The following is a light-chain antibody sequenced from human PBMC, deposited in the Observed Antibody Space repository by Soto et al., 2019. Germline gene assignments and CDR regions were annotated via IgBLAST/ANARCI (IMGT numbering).Light chain of an antibody. CDR2: GNN. Sequence: QSVLTQPPSVSAAPGQKVTISCSGSSSNIGNNYVSWFQKLPGTAPKLLIHGNNNRPSGVPDRFSGSTSGTSASLAITGLQAEDEADYYCQSYDSSLINSVFGGGTKLTVL. J-gene: IGLJ3*02. CDR3: QSYDSSLINSV. CDR1: SSNIGNNY. V-gene: IGLV1-40*01.